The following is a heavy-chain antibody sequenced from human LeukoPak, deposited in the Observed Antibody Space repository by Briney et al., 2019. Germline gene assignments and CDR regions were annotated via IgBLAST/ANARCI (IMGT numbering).Heavy chain of an antibody. J-gene: IGHJ5*02. CDR1: GITVSTNY. D-gene: IGHD3-10*01. Sequence: GGSLRLSCAASGITVSTNYMSWVRQAPGKGLEWVSYISSSSSTIYYADSVKGRFTISRDNSKNTLYLQMNSLRAEDTAVYYCARDRSSVRGWDLWGQGTLVTVSS. CDR3: ARDRSSVRGWDL. V-gene: IGHV3-48*01. CDR2: ISSSSSTI.